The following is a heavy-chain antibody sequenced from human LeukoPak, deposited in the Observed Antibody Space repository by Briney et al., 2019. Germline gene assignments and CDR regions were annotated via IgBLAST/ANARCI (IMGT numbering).Heavy chain of an antibody. Sequence: GGSLRLSCAASGFTFSSYSMNWVRQAPGKGLEWVSSISSSSSYIYYADSVKGRFTISRDNAKNSLYLQMNSLRAEDTAVYYCASGGGDMRSGYGSSEEWGQGTQVTVSS. J-gene: IGHJ4*02. D-gene: IGHD5-12*01. CDR2: ISSSSSYI. V-gene: IGHV3-21*04. CDR3: ASGGGDMRSGYGSSEE. CDR1: GFTFSSYS.